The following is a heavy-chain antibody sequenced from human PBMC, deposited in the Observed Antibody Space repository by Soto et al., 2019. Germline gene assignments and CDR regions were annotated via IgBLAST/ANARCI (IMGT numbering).Heavy chain of an antibody. V-gene: IGHV4-34*01. CDR1: GGSFSGYY. D-gene: IGHD2-8*01. Sequence: SETLSLTCAVYGGSFSGYYWSWIRQPPGKGLEWIGEINHSGSTNYNPSLKSRVTISVATSKNQFSLKLSSVTAADTAVYYCERGVYCTNGVCHYSYYYYIDVWGKGTTVTVS. J-gene: IGHJ6*03. CDR2: INHSGST. CDR3: ERGVYCTNGVCHYSYYYYIDV.